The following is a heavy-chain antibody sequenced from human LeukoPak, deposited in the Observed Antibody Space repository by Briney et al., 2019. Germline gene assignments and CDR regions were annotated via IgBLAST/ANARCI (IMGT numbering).Heavy chain of an antibody. D-gene: IGHD6-19*01. CDR1: GYDFTSVG. CDR3: ARAGPGSGWYFDY. J-gene: IGHJ4*02. Sequence: ASVKVSCKASGYDFTSVGITWVRRAPGQGLGWMVWISPYNGNTRYAQKFQGRVAMTTDTSTTTAYMELRGLRFNDTAVYYCARAGPGSGWYFDYWGQGTLVTVSS. CDR2: ISPYNGNT. V-gene: IGHV1-18*01.